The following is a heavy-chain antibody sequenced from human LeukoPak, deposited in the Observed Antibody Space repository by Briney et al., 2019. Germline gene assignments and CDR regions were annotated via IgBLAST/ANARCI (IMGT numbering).Heavy chain of an antibody. D-gene: IGHD6-19*01. J-gene: IGHJ4*02. Sequence: SETLSLTCTVSGGSISSYYWSWIRQPPGKGLEWIGYIYYSGSTNYNPSLKSRVSISVDTSKNQFSLKLSSVTAADTAIYYCARGGWYEVDYWGQGILVTVSS. CDR1: GGSISSYY. CDR3: ARGGWYEVDY. CDR2: IYYSGST. V-gene: IGHV4-59*01.